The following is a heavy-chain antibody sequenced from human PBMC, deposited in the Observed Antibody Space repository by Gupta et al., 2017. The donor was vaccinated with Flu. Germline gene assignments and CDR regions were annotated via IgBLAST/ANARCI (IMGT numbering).Heavy chain of an antibody. CDR1: GGSISSSSYY. CDR3: ARQTGDYCSGGSCYFWFDP. J-gene: IGHJ5*02. Sequence: QLQLQESGPGLVKPSETLSLTCTVSGGSISSSSYYWGWIRQPPGKGLEWIGSIYYSGSTYYNPSLKSRVTISVDTSKNQFSLKLSSVTAADTAVYYCARQTGDYCSGGSCYFWFDPWGQGTLVTVSS. D-gene: IGHD2-15*01. CDR2: IYYSGST. V-gene: IGHV4-39*01.